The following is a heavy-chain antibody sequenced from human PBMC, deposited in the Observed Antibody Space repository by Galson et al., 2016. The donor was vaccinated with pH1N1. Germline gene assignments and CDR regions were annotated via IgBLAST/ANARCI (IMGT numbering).Heavy chain of an antibody. CDR1: GGSFSDYY. CDR2: VNPSGST. Sequence: SETLSLTCTVYGGSFSDYYWSWIRQPPGKGLEWNGEVNPSGSTIYNPSLNSRVIISADTSRNQFSLKLTSGTAEDTAVYFCARVDFGGKLGDWGQGTQVTVSS. CDR3: ARVDFGGKLGD. J-gene: IGHJ4*02. V-gene: IGHV4-34*01. D-gene: IGHD3-10*01.